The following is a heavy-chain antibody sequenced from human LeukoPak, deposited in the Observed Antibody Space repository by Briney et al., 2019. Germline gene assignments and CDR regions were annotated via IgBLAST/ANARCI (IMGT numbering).Heavy chain of an antibody. Sequence: SETLSPTCTVSGGSISSYYWSWIRQPPGKGLEWIGYIYYSGSTNYNPSLKSRVTISVDTSKNQFSLKLSSVTAADTAVYYCARLTRYCSSTSCYTDLDYWGQGTLVTVSS. D-gene: IGHD2-2*02. CDR3: ARLTRYCSSTSCYTDLDY. J-gene: IGHJ4*02. CDR1: GGSISSYY. CDR2: IYYSGST. V-gene: IGHV4-59*01.